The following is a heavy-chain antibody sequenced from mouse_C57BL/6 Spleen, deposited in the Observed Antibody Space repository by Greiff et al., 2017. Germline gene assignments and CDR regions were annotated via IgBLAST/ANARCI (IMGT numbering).Heavy chain of an antibody. J-gene: IGHJ3*01. CDR3: ARGDGSSCWLAY. CDR2: IDPSDSDT. Sequence: VQLQQPGAELVRPGSSVKLSCKASGYTFTSYWMPWVKQRPIQGLDWIGNIDPSDSDTHYNHKFKDKVTLTVDKSSSTAYMQLSSLTSEVSAVYYCARGDGSSCWLAYWGQGTLGTVSA. D-gene: IGHD1-1*01. CDR1: GYTFTSYW. V-gene: IGHV1-52*01.